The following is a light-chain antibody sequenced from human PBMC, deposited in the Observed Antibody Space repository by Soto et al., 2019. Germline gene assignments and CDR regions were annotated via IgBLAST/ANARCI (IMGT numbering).Light chain of an antibody. CDR3: QHQKT. V-gene: IGKV1-5*03. Sequence: IQMNMSPSTLSAYIGDRVTITCRASQSISSGLAWYQQKPGKAPKLLIFQTSSLESGVPSRFSGSGSGTDFTLTISSLQPDDFATYYCQHQKTFGQVGKVDIK. J-gene: IGKJ1*01. CDR1: QSISSG. CDR2: QTS.